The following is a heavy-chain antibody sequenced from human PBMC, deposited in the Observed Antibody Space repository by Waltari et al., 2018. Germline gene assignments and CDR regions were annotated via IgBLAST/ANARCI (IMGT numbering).Heavy chain of an antibody. D-gene: IGHD1-20*01. CDR1: GFTFRSYR. V-gene: IGHV3-33*06. CDR2: IWYDGSNK. Sequence: QVQLVESGGGVVQPGRSLRLSCAASGFTFRSYRMHWVRQAAGKGLEWVAVIWYDGSNKYYADSVKDRFTISRDNSKNTLYLQMNSLRAEDTAVYYCAKDWGITGTDQPVWFDPWGQGTLVTVSS. J-gene: IGHJ5*02. CDR3: AKDWGITGTDQPVWFDP.